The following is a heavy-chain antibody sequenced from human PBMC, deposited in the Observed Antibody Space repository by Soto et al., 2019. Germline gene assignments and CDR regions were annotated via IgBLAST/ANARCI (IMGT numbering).Heavy chain of an antibody. Sequence: QVQLVESGGGVVQPGRSRRLSCAASGFTFSSYGMHWVRQAPGKGLEWVSVIWYDGSNKYYADSVKCRFTISRDNSKNTLYLQMNSLRAEDTAVYYCAREDGYNPYCDYWGQGTLVTVSS. CDR2: IWYDGSNK. CDR1: GFTFSSYG. J-gene: IGHJ4*02. D-gene: IGHD5-12*01. CDR3: AREDGYNPYCDY. V-gene: IGHV3-33*01.